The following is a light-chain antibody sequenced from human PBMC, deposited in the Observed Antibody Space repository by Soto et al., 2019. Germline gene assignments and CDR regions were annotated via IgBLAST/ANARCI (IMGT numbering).Light chain of an antibody. J-gene: IGLJ3*02. Sequence: QSALTQPASVSGSPGQSITISCTGTSSDVGSTFNYVSWYQHHPGKAPRLIMSDVNHRPSGVSDRFSGSKSGNTASLTISGLQAEDEAHYFCSAYSTSSTPVLFGGGTKLTVL. CDR1: SSDVGSTFNY. CDR2: DVN. V-gene: IGLV2-14*03. CDR3: SAYSTSSTPVL.